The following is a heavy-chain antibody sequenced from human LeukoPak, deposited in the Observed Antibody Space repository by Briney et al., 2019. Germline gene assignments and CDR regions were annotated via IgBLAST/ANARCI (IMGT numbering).Heavy chain of an antibody. CDR1: GGTFSSYA. J-gene: IGHJ4*02. Sequence: GSSVKVSCKASGGTFSSYAISWVRQAPGQGLEWMGRIIPILGIANYAQKFQGRVTITADKSTSTAYMELSSLRSEDTAVYHCARDEVYYDSSVYNYAYWGRGPRVPVSS. CDR2: IIPILGIA. D-gene: IGHD3-22*01. CDR3: ARDEVYYDSSVYNYAY. V-gene: IGHV1-69*04.